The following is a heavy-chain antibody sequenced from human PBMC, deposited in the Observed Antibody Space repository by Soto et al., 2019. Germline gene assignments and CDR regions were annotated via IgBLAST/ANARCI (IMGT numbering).Heavy chain of an antibody. J-gene: IGHJ5*02. V-gene: IGHV4-39*01. D-gene: IGHD3-10*01. CDR1: VGSISSSSYY. Sequence: SETLSLTCTVSVGSISSSSYYWGWILQPPGKGLEWIGSIYYSGSTYYNPSLKSRVTISVDTSKNQFSLKLSSVTAADTAVYYCARLLVVLWFGESPVGWFDPWGQGTLVTVSS. CDR2: IYYSGST. CDR3: ARLLVVLWFGESPVGWFDP.